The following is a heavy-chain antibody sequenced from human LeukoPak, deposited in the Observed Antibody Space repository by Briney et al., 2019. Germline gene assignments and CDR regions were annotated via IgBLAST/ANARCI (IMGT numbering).Heavy chain of an antibody. CDR3: ARVAWGSLYDV. CDR1: GFTFSSYD. J-gene: IGHJ6*04. CDR2: IGTAGDT. V-gene: IGHV3-13*01. Sequence: GGSLRLSCAASGFTFSSYDMHWVRQAPGKGLEWVSAIGTAGDTYYPGSVKGRFTISRENAKNSLYLQMNSLRAGDTAVYYCARVAWGSLYDVWGKGTTVTGSS. D-gene: IGHD3-16*01.